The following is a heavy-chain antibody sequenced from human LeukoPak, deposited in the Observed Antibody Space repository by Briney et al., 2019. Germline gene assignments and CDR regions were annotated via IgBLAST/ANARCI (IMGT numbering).Heavy chain of an antibody. V-gene: IGHV3-48*04. CDR1: GFTFSSYS. D-gene: IGHD3-16*02. CDR2: ISSSSSTI. J-gene: IGHJ4*02. CDR3: ATNYNYVGGSYPPDY. Sequence: PGGSLRLSCAASGFTFSSYSMNWVRQAPGKGLEWVSYISSSSSTIYYADSVKGRFTISRDNAKNSLYLQMNSLRAEDTAVYYCATNYNYVGGSYPPDYWGREPLVTVSS.